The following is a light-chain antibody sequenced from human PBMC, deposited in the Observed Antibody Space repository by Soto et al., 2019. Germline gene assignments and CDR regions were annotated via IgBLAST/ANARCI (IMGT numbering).Light chain of an antibody. CDR1: QSVSSSY. CDR2: GAS. Sequence: EIVLTQSPGTLSLSPGERATLSCRASQSVSSSYLAWYQQKPGQAPRLLIYGASSRATGIPERFSGSVSGTDFTLTISRLEPEDFTAYYCQQYGSSPPITFGHGTKMDIK. J-gene: IGKJ3*01. CDR3: QQYGSSPPIT. V-gene: IGKV3-20*01.